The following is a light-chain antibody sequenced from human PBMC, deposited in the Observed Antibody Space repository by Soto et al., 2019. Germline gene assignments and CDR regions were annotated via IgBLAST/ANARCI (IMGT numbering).Light chain of an antibody. CDR3: NSFTTTNTYV. Sequence: QSALTQPASVSGSPGQSITISCTGASSDVGGFDHVSWYQQHPGKVPRLLIYDVSSRSSGVSDRFSGSKFGNTASLTISGLQAEDEADYYCNSFTTTNTYVFGTGTRSPS. J-gene: IGLJ1*01. CDR1: SSDVGGFDH. V-gene: IGLV2-14*03. CDR2: DVS.